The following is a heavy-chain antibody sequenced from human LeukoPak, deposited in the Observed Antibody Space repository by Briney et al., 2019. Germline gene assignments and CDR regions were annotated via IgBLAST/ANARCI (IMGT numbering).Heavy chain of an antibody. CDR2: VHLSGAS. CDR3: TREGGAFSPFGF. D-gene: IGHD1-26*01. CDR1: GGSILTTNW. Sequence: SETLSLTCAVSGGSILTTNWWSWVRQPPGKGLEWIGEVHLSGASNYNPSLKSRVNMSIDKSKNQLSLELTSVTAADTAIYYCTREGGAFSPFGFWGRGTLVTVSS. J-gene: IGHJ4*02. V-gene: IGHV4-4*02.